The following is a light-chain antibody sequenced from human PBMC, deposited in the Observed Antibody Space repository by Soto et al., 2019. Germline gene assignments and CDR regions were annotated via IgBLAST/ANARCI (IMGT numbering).Light chain of an antibody. Sequence: DIQLTQSPSFLSASVGDRVTITCRASQGISSYLAWYQQKPGKAPKILIYAASTLQSGVPSSFSGSGSGTEFTLTISSLQPEDFATYYCQQLNSYPRFGPGTKVDIK. CDR3: QQLNSYPR. J-gene: IGKJ3*01. CDR1: QGISSY. CDR2: AAS. V-gene: IGKV1-9*01.